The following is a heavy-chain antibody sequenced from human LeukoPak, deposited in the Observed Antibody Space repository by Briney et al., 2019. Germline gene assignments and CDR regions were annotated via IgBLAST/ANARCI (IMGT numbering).Heavy chain of an antibody. D-gene: IGHD1-26*01. V-gene: IGHV4-34*01. CDR1: GGSFSGYY. J-gene: IGHJ5*02. Sequence: PSETLSLTCAVYGGSFSGYYWSWIRQPPGKGLEWIGEINHSGSTNYNPSLKSRVTISVDTSKNQFSLKLSSVTAADTAVYYCARAGGQRYSGSYRWFDPWGQGTLATVSS. CDR3: ARAGGQRYSGSYRWFDP. CDR2: INHSGST.